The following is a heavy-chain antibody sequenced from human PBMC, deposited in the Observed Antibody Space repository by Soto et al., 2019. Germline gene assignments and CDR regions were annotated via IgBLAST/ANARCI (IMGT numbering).Heavy chain of an antibody. D-gene: IGHD6-19*01. CDR3: ARDWYGSGWYTPQSTQENWFDP. J-gene: IGHJ5*02. CDR2: INPSGGST. CDR1: GYTFTSYY. Sequence: ASVKVSCKASGYTFTSYYMHWVRQAPGQGLEWMGIINPSGGSTSYAQKFQGRVTMTRDTSMSTVYMELSSLRSEDTAVYYCARDWYGSGWYTPQSTQENWFDPWGQGTMVTVSS. V-gene: IGHV1-46*01.